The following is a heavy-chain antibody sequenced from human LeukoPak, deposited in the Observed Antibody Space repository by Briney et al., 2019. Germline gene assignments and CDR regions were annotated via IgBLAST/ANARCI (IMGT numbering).Heavy chain of an antibody. CDR1: GFTFSNYAM. Sequence: GSLRLSCAASGFTFSNYAMSWVRQPPGEGLEWIGEIYHSGSTNYNPSLKSRVTISVDKSKNQFSLKLSSVTAADTAVYYCARDRDYADSDHYYYYYYMDVWGKGTTVTVSS. D-gene: IGHD4-17*01. V-gene: IGHV4-4*02. CDR3: ARDRDYADSDHYYYYYYMDV. CDR2: IYHSGST. J-gene: IGHJ6*03.